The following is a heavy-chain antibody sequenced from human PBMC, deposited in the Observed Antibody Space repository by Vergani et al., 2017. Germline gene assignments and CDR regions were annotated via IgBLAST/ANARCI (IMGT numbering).Heavy chain of an antibody. J-gene: IGHJ4*02. CDR3: ARDEGGGLGGSYLGDY. D-gene: IGHD1-26*01. V-gene: IGHV1-2*02. Sequence: QVQLVQSGAEVKKPGASVKVSCKASGYTFTGYYMHWVRQAPGKGLEWMGWINPNSGGTNYAQKFQGRVTMTRDTSNSTAYMELSRLRSDDTAVYYCARDEGGGLGGSYLGDYWGQGTLVTVSS. CDR1: GYTFTGYY. CDR2: INPNSGGT.